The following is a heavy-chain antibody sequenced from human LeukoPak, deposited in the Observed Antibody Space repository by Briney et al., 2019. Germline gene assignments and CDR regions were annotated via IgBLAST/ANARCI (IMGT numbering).Heavy chain of an antibody. D-gene: IGHD6-6*01. Sequence: ASVKVSCKASGGTFSSYAISWVRQAPGQGLEWMGGIIPIFGTANYAQKFQGRVTITTDESTSTAYMELSSLRSEDTAVYYCARGGISSIAAPWNNWFDPWGQGTLVTVSS. V-gene: IGHV1-69*05. J-gene: IGHJ5*02. CDR1: GGTFSSYA. CDR3: ARGGISSIAAPWNNWFDP. CDR2: IIPIFGTA.